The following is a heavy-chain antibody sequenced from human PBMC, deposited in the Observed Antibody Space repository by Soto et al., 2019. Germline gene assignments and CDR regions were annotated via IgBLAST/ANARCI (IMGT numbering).Heavy chain of an antibody. CDR1: GGSISSGGYY. CDR3: ARDSHYDSSGFDY. CDR2: IYYSGST. D-gene: IGHD3-22*01. Sequence: KPSETLSLTCTVSGGSISSGGYYWSWIRQHPGKGLEWIGYIYYSGSTYYNPSLRSRVTISVDTSKNQFSLKLSSVTAADTAVYYCARDSHYDSSGFDYWGQGTLVTVSS. V-gene: IGHV4-31*03. J-gene: IGHJ4*02.